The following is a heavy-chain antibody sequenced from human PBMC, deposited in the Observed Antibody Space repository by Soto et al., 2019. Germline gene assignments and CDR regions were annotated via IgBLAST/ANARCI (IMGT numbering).Heavy chain of an antibody. CDR1: GFTFSSYS. V-gene: IGHV3-21*06. J-gene: IGHJ6*02. CDR3: ARSSGGSGKLWNYYGMDV. CDR2: ISSGSSYI. Sequence: EVQLVESGGGLVKPGGSLRLSCAASGFTFSSYSMNWVRQAPGKGLEWVSSISSGSSYIYYADSVKGRFTISRDNAKNSLYLQMNSLRAEDTAVYYCARSSGGSGKLWNYYGMDVWGQGTTAPVSS. D-gene: IGHD3-10*01.